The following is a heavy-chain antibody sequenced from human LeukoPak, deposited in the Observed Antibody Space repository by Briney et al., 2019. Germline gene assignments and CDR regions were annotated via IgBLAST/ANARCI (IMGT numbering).Heavy chain of an antibody. CDR1: GFTFSSYE. CDR3: GRDDAPVYNYGIQY. Sequence: GGSLRLSCAASGFTFSSYEMNWVRQAPGKGLEGVSYISSSGSTIYYADSVKGRFTISRDNSKNTLYLDMNNVRVEDTAVYFCGRDDAPVYNYGIQYWGQGTLVTVSS. J-gene: IGHJ4*02. V-gene: IGHV3-48*03. CDR2: ISSSGSTI. D-gene: IGHD5/OR15-5a*01.